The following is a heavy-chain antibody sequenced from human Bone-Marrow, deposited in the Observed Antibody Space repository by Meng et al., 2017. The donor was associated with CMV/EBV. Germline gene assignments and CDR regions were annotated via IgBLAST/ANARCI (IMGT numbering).Heavy chain of an antibody. CDR2: VGGNGDGT. Sequence: GESLKISCAASGFTVSSNYMSWVRQAPGKGLEWVSDVGGNGDGTYHADSVKGRFTISRDNSRNTLYLQMNSLRADDTAVYYCAKGVSVFGVVPDHWGQGTLVTVSS. CDR1: GFTVSSNY. V-gene: IGHV3-23*01. J-gene: IGHJ4*02. D-gene: IGHD3-3*01. CDR3: AKGVSVFGVVPDH.